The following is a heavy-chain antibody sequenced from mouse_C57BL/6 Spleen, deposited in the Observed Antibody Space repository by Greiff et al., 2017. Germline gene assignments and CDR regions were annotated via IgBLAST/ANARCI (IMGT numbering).Heavy chain of an antibody. CDR3: ARSITTVVAKGWYFDV. J-gene: IGHJ1*03. CDR2: ILPGSGST. CDR1: GYTFTGYW. Sequence: QVQLKQSGAELMKPGASVKLSCKATGYTFTGYWIEWVKQRPGHGLEWIGEILPGSGSTNYNEKFKGKATFTADTSSNTAYMQRSSLTTGDSAIYYCARSITTVVAKGWYFDVWGTGTTVTVSS. V-gene: IGHV1-9*01. D-gene: IGHD1-1*01.